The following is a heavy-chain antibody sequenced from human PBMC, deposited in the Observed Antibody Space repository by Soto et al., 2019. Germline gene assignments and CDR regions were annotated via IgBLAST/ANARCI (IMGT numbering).Heavy chain of an antibody. CDR3: VRAQSAAYHA. D-gene: IGHD3-3*01. J-gene: IGHJ3*01. CDR1: GFTFSSFW. CDR2: IKQDGSAK. Sequence: EVQLVESGGGLVQPGGSLTLSCAASGFTFSSFWMTWVRQAPGKGLEWVANIKQDGSAKNYVDSVEGRFTVSRDNAKNSLHLQRNSLRVEDTAVYYCVRAQSAAYHAWGQGTMVIVSS. V-gene: IGHV3-7*04.